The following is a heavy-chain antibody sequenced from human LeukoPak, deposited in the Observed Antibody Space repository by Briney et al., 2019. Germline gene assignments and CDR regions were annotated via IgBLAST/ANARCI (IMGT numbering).Heavy chain of an antibody. CDR2: IYYSGST. D-gene: IGHD2-2*01. V-gene: IGHV4-59*01. J-gene: IGHJ4*02. CDR3: ARDHASSFDY. Sequence: PSETLSLTCTVPGGSISSYYWSWIRQPPGKGLEWIGYIYYSGSTNYNPSLKSRVTISVDTSKNQFSLKLSSVTAADTAVYYCARDHASSFDYWGQGTLVTVSS. CDR1: GGSISSYY.